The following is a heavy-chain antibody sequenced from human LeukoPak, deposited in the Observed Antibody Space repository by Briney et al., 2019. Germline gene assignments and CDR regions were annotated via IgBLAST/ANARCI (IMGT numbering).Heavy chain of an antibody. D-gene: IGHD2-15*01. Sequence: GGSESLFCPVSGITLSNYGMRSVRQARGEGPEWVAGISGGGGSAYYADAVKGRFTMSRDNPKNTLYMQRNSLSVEDTAVYFCAKRGVVIRDILVGLHKEAYYFETWGQGALVTVSS. CDR1: GITLSNYG. CDR3: AKRGVVIRDILVGLHKEAYYFET. CDR2: ISGGGGSA. V-gene: IGHV3-23*01. J-gene: IGHJ4*02.